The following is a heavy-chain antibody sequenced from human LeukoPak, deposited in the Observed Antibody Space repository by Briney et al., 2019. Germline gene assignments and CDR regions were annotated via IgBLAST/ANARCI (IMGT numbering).Heavy chain of an antibody. J-gene: IGHJ2*01. CDR3: ARTGRRGYFDL. V-gene: IGHV4-59*01. Sequence: SETLSLTCNVSGVSIGDYYWSWVRQSPGKGLEWIASLLYSGSPHYNPSLRSRVAISADTSKSQISLKLTSVTTADTAVYHCARTGRRGYFDLWGRGTLVTVSS. D-gene: IGHD1-14*01. CDR2: LLYSGSP. CDR1: GVSIGDYY.